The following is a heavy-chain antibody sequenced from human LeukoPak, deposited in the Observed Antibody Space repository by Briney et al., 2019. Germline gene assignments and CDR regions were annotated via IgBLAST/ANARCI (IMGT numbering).Heavy chain of an antibody. CDR3: ARDCSSSCSPYYGVDV. CDR2: IHSGGTT. V-gene: IGHV3-53*01. CDR1: GFTFSSLW. J-gene: IGHJ6*02. D-gene: IGHD2-2*01. Sequence: GGSLRLSCAASGFTFSSLWMHWVRQAPGKGLEWVSIIHSGGTTNYVDSVKGRFTISRDNSRNTLYLQMNSLRAEDTAVYYCARDCSSSCSPYYGVDVWGQGTTVTVSS.